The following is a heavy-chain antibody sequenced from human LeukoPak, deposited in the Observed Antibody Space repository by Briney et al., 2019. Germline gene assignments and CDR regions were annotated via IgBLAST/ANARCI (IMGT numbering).Heavy chain of an antibody. CDR3: ARAFYYDGSGYLRRTWYFDL. Sequence: ASVKVSCKASGGTFSSYAISWVRQAPGQGPEWMGRIIPIFGTANYAQKFQGRVTITTDESTSTAYMELSSLRSEDTAVYYCARAFYYDGSGYLRRTWYFDLWGRGTLVTVSS. V-gene: IGHV1-69*05. D-gene: IGHD3-22*01. CDR2: IIPIFGTA. J-gene: IGHJ2*01. CDR1: GGTFSSYA.